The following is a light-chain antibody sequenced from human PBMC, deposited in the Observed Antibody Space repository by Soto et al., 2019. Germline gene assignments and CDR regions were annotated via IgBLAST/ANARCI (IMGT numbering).Light chain of an antibody. CDR1: QSVISN. V-gene: IGKV3-15*01. CDR2: GAS. CDR3: QQYSSWPPWT. J-gene: IGKJ1*01. Sequence: EIVITQSPATLSVPPGERATLFCRASQSVISNLAWSQQKPGQAPRLLIYGASARATGIPARFSGSGSGTEFTLTNSSLESEDSAVYYCQQYSSWPPWTFGQGTKVDIK.